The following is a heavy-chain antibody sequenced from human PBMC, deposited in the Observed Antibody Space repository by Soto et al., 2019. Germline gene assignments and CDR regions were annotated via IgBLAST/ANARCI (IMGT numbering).Heavy chain of an antibody. CDR3: AGDGDIPAAGTLGC. Sequence: EVQLVESGGGLVQPGGSLRLSCVASGFTVSSNYMSWVRQAPGRGLEWVSITYTDDNTYYADSVKGRFTISRDNSKNTLYLQMNSLRAEDTAVYYCAGDGDIPAAGTLGCWGQGTLVTVSS. D-gene: IGHD6-13*01. J-gene: IGHJ4*02. V-gene: IGHV3-66*01. CDR1: GFTVSSNY. CDR2: TYTDDNT.